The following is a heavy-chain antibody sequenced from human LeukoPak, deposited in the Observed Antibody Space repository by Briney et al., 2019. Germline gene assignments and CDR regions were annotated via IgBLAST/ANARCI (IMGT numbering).Heavy chain of an antibody. CDR3: ARAGGVTGTTDYFDY. J-gene: IGHJ4*02. D-gene: IGHD1-7*01. CDR1: GGSISSYY. Sequence: SETLSLTCTVSGGSISSYYWSWIRQPPGKGLEWIGYIYYSGSTNYNPSLKSRVTISVDTSKNQFSLKLSSVTAADTAVYYCARAGGVTGTTDYFDYWGQGTLVTVSS. V-gene: IGHV4-59*01. CDR2: IYYSGST.